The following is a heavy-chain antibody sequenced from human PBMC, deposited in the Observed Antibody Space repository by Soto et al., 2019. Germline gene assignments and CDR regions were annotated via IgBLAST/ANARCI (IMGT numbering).Heavy chain of an antibody. CDR3: ARAGLGAGSDY. CDR1: GGSVSSGSYY. D-gene: IGHD1-26*01. CDR2: IYYSGST. V-gene: IGHV4-61*01. J-gene: IGHJ4*02. Sequence: QVQLQESGPGLVKPSETLSLTCSVSGGSVSSGSYYWSWIRQPPGKGLEWIGYIYYSGSTKYNPSLKSRVTISVDTSKNPFSLKLSSVTAAGTAVYYCARAGLGAGSDYWGQGTLVTVSS.